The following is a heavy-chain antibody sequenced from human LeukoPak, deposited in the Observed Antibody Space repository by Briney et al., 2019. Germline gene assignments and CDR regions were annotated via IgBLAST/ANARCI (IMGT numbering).Heavy chain of an antibody. D-gene: IGHD2-2*01. CDR3: ASLGRVVLADPGGYYYGMDV. J-gene: IGHJ6*04. V-gene: IGHV4-30-2*01. CDR1: GGSISSGGYS. CDR2: IYHSGST. Sequence: SETLSLTCAVSGGSISSGGYSWSWIRQPPGKGLEWIGYIYHSGSTYYNPSLESRVTISVDRSKNQFSLKLSSVTAADTAVYYCASLGRVVLADPGGYYYGMDVWGKGTTVTVSS.